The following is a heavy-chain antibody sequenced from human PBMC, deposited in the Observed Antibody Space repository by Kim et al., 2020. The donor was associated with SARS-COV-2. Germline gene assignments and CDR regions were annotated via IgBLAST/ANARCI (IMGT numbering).Heavy chain of an antibody. Sequence: GGALINYYWNWFRQSPGKGLEWIGEVNHRGDTTPNPSLRSRLTMSVDTLQNQFTLKLRSVTAADTALYFCAAFSIASTGRYLDFWGQGTLV. CDR2: VNHRGDT. CDR1: GGALINYY. J-gene: IGHJ4*02. CDR3: AAFSIASTGRYLDF. D-gene: IGHD3-9*01. V-gene: IGHV4-34*01.